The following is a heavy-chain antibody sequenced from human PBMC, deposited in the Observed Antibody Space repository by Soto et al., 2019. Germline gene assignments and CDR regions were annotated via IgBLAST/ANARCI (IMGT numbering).Heavy chain of an antibody. D-gene: IGHD6-13*01. CDR3: ARVVAAAGLYYYYMDI. CDR2: ISSSSSYI. J-gene: IGHJ6*03. Sequence: EVQLVESGGGLVKPGGSLRLSCAASGLTFSSYSMNWVRQAPGKGLEWVSSISSSSSYIYYADSVKGRFTISRDNAKNSLYLQMNSQRADDTAVYYCARVVAAAGLYYYYMDIWGKGTTVTVPS. V-gene: IGHV3-21*01. CDR1: GLTFSSYS.